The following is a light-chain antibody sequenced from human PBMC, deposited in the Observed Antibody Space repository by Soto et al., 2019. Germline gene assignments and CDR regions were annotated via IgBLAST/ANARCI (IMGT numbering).Light chain of an antibody. CDR2: GAS. V-gene: IGKV3-20*01. J-gene: IGKJ4*01. Sequence: EIGLTQSPGTLSLSPGERATLSCRASQRVSSSSLAWYHQKPGQAHRLLIYGASSRATGIPDRFSGSGSGTDCSLTISRLEPEDLAVDYCQQYGSSPLTFGGGTKVEIK. CDR1: QRVSSSS. CDR3: QQYGSSPLT.